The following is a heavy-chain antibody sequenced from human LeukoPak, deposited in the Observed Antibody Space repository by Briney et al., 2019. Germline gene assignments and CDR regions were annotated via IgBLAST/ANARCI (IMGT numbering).Heavy chain of an antibody. V-gene: IGHV3-30*18. CDR2: ISNDGSKK. J-gene: IGHJ4*02. D-gene: IGHD5-18*01. CDR1: GFTFSSYG. CDR3: AKDRYSYAFEYSDS. Sequence: PGGSLRLSCAASGFTFSSYGMHWVRQAPGKGLEWVAVISNDGSKKYYADSVKGRFTISRDNSKSTLSLQVSSLRTEDTAVYYCAKDRYSYAFEYSDSWGQGTLVTVSS.